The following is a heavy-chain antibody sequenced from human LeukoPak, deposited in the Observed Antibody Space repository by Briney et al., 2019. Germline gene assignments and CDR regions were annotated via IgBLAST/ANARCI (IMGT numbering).Heavy chain of an antibody. V-gene: IGHV3-74*01. CDR3: AREDYSSPIPDY. CDR1: GFTFSSYW. D-gene: IGHD6-13*01. CDR2: INSDGSST. J-gene: IGHJ4*02. Sequence: GGSLRLSCAASGFTFSSYWMHWVRQAPGKGLVWVSHINSDGSSTTYADSVRGRFTMSRDNAKNTLYLQMNSLRAEDTAVYYCAREDYSSPIPDYWGQGTLVTASS.